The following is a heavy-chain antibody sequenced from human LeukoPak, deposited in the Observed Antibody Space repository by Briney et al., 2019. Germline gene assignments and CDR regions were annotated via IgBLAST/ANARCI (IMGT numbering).Heavy chain of an antibody. CDR2: IYTSGST. D-gene: IGHD1-7*01. V-gene: IGHV4-61*02. CDR3: AADKNYLYNFDY. CDR1: GGSISSGNYY. Sequence: SETLSLTCTVSGGSISSGNYYWSWIRQPAGKGLEWIGRIYTSGSTNYNPSLKSRVTMSVDTSKNQFSLKLSSVTAADTAVYYCAADKNYLYNFDYWGQGTLVTVSS. J-gene: IGHJ4*02.